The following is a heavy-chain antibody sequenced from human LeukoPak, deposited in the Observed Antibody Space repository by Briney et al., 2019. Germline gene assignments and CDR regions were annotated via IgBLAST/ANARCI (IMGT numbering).Heavy chain of an antibody. CDR1: GFTFSSYA. CDR2: ISYDGSNK. J-gene: IGHJ5*02. V-gene: IGHV3-30*04. CDR3: ARVARQWELLGWFDP. Sequence: GGSLRLSCAASGFTFSSYAMHWVRQAPGKGLEWVALISYDGSNKYYADSVKGRFTISRDNSKNTLYLQMNSLRAEDTAVFYCARVARQWELLGWFDPWGQGTLVTVSS. D-gene: IGHD1-26*01.